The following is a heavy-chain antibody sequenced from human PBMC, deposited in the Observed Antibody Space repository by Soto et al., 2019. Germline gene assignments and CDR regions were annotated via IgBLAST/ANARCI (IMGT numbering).Heavy chain of an antibody. CDR3: ARVNGGYYSTDFPSPFDY. D-gene: IGHD3-22*01. V-gene: IGHV3-21*01. J-gene: IGHJ4*02. CDR1: GFTFSSYS. CDR2: ISSSSSYI. Sequence: GGSLRLSCAASGFTFSSYSMNWVRQAPGKGLEWVSSISSSSSYIYYADSVKGRFTISRDNAKNSLYLQMNSLRAEDTAVYYCARVNGGYYSTDFPSPFDYGGQGTLVTVSS.